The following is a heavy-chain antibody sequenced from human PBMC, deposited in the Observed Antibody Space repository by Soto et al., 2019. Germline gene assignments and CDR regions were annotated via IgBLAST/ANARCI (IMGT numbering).Heavy chain of an antibody. V-gene: IGHV3-21*03. CDR1: GFTFSSYS. CDR2: VTPSSGFT. Sequence: PGGSLRLSCAASGFTFSSYSMTWVRQAPGKGLEWVSCVTPSSGFTYYADSVKGRFAISRDNAKNSLYLQMNSLRAEDTAVYHCVRNQGGGTQYYHYYAMDVWGQGTTVTVSS. J-gene: IGHJ6*02. CDR3: VRNQGGGTQYYHYYAMDV. D-gene: IGHD3-16*01.